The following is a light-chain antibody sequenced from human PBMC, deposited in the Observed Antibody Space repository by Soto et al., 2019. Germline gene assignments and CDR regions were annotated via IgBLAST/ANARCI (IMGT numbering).Light chain of an antibody. V-gene: IGKV3-20*01. Sequence: EIVLTQSPGTLSLSPGERATLSCRASQSITSSYLAWYQQKPGQAPRLLISGTITRATGIPDRFSGSGSGTDFTLTISRLEPEDFAVYYCQQYGSPLWTFGQGTKEKIK. CDR3: QQYGSPLWT. CDR2: GTI. CDR1: QSITSSY. J-gene: IGKJ1*01.